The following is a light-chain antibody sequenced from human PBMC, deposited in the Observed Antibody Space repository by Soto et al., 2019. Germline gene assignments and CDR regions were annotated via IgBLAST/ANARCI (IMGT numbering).Light chain of an antibody. J-gene: IGLJ2*01. CDR1: SGHSTYA. Sequence: QLVLTQSPSASASLGASVKLTCTLSSGHSTYAIAWHQQQPEKGPRYLMKLNSDGRHYKGDGISDRFSGSSSGAERYLTISSLQSEDEADYYCQTWGTGIVVFGGGTKLTGL. CDR3: QTWGTGIVV. CDR2: LNSDGRH. V-gene: IGLV4-69*01.